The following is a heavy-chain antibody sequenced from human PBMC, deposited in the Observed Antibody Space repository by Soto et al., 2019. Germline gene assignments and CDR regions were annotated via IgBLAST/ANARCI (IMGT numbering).Heavy chain of an antibody. D-gene: IGHD6-6*01. J-gene: IGHJ4*02. CDR2: ISIRGGDE. CDR1: GFTFSSYA. CDR3: ARGTIVARQHLDY. V-gene: IGHV3-30*03. Sequence: QVQLVESGGGVVQPGKSLRLSCAASGFTFSSYAMHWARQAPGKGLEWVTVISIRGGDEYYAESVRGRFTTSRDDSENTLYLQMDSLRVEDTAVYYCARGTIVARQHLDYWGQGTLVTVSS.